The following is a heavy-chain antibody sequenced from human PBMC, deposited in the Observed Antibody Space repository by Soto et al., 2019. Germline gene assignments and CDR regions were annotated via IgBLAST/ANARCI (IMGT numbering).Heavy chain of an antibody. V-gene: IGHV1-8*01. CDR2: MNPNSGNT. CDR1: GYTFTSYD. CDR3: ARGEHDYIWGSYRSPLDY. J-gene: IGHJ4*02. Sequence: ASVKVSCKASGYTFTSYDINWVRQATGQGLEWMGWMNPNSGNTGYAQKFQGRVTMTRNTSISTAYMELSSLRSEDTAVYYCARGEHDYIWGSYRSPLDYSGQATLVTVS. D-gene: IGHD3-16*02.